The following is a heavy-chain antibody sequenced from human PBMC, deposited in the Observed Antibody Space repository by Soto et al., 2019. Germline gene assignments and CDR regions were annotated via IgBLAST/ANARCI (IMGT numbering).Heavy chain of an antibody. D-gene: IGHD3-16*02. CDR3: ARDKERITFGGVIVRDNAFDI. CDR2: ISSSSSYI. CDR1: GFTFSSYS. J-gene: IGHJ3*02. V-gene: IGHV3-21*01. Sequence: EVQLVESGGGLVKPGGSLRLSCAASGFTFSSYSMNWVRQAPGKGLEWVSSISSSSSYIYYADSVKGRFTISRDNAKNSLYLQMNSLRAEDTAVYYCARDKERITFGGVIVRDNAFDIWGQGTMVTVSS.